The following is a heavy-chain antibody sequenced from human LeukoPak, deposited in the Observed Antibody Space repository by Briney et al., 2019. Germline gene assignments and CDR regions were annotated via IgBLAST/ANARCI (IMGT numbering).Heavy chain of an antibody. V-gene: IGHV1-2*04. CDR3: ARDRIAAARPSPNWFDP. CDR1: GYTFTGYY. D-gene: IGHD6-13*01. J-gene: IGHJ5*02. CDR2: INPNSGGT. Sequence: ASVKVSCKASGYTFTGYYMHWVRQAPGQGLEWMGWINPNSGGTNYAQKFQGWVTMTRDTSISTAYMELSRLRSDDTAVYYCARDRIAAARPSPNWFDPWGQGTLVTVSS.